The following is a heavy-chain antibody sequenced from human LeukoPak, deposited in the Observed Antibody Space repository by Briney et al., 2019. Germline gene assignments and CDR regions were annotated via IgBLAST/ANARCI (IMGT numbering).Heavy chain of an antibody. J-gene: IGHJ4*02. CDR1: GYTFTGYY. V-gene: IGHV1-2*02. D-gene: IGHD3-3*01. CDR3: ARVRPYTIFGVVIKSDFDY. CDR2: IKANSGGT. Sequence: ASVKVSCKASGYTFTGYYMHWVRQAPGQGLEWVGWIKANSGGTNYAQKLQGRVTMTRDTSISTAYMELSRLRTDDTAVYYCARVRPYTIFGVVIKSDFDYWGQGTLVTVSS.